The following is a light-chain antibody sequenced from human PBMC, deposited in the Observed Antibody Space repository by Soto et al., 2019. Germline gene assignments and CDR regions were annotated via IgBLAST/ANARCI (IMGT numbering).Light chain of an antibody. V-gene: IGKV3-20*01. CDR2: GAS. CDR3: QQYGTSALFT. J-gene: IGKJ3*01. CDR1: QSVSSNY. Sequence: EIVLTQSPGTLSLSPGERATLSCRASQSVSSNYLAWYQQKPGQAPRLLINGASSRSTGIPDRFSASGSGTDFTLTISRLEPEDFAVYYGQQYGTSALFTFGPGTKVDIK.